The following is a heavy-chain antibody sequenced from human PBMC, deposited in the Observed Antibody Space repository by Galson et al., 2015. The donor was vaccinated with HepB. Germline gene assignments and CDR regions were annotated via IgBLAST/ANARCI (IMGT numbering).Heavy chain of an antibody. D-gene: IGHD3-3*01. CDR1: GYSFRSYA. CDR2: INAGNGNT. J-gene: IGHJ6*03. V-gene: IGHV1-3*01. CDR3: ARAGRFLEWLFASHYYYMDV. Sequence: SVKVSCKASGYSFRSYALHWVRQAPGQRLEWMGWINAGNGNTKYSQKFQGRITLTRDTSAKIAYMELNSLRSEDAAVYYCARAGRFLEWLFASHYYYMDVWGGGTTVTVSS.